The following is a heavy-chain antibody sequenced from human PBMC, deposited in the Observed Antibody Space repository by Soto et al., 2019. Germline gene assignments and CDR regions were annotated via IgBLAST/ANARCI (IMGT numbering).Heavy chain of an antibody. D-gene: IGHD2-15*01. CDR3: ARDDILCSGGSCYGVHMDV. Sequence: EVHLVESGGGLVQPGGSLRLSCAASGFTGSSKYMRWVRQAPGKGLEWVSLIQSGGTTDYADSVKGSFTSSRDSSKNMLPLQMDSLRAEDTAVYYCARDDILCSGGSCYGVHMDVWGKGTTVPVSS. CDR2: IQSGGTT. CDR1: GFTGSSKY. V-gene: IGHV3-66*01. J-gene: IGHJ6*03.